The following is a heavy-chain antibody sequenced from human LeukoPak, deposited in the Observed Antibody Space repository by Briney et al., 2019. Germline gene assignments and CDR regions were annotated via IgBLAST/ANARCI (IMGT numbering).Heavy chain of an antibody. CDR1: GFTFSSYG. Sequence: GRSLRLSCAASGFTFSSYGMHWVRQAPGKGLEWVAVISYDGSNKYYADSVKGRFTISRDNSKNTLYLQMNSLRAEDTAVYYCAKDQFGGGCYYFDYLGQGTLVTGSS. J-gene: IGHJ4*03. V-gene: IGHV3-30*18. CDR3: AKDQFGGGCYYFDY. CDR2: ISYDGSNK. D-gene: IGHD2-15*01.